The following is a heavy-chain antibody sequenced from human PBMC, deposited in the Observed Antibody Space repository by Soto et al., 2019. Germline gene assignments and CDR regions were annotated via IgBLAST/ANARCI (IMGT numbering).Heavy chain of an antibody. CDR1: GFTLSSYV. CDR2: IDAGGGGT. CDR3: AKAQEQLVHGVFDY. D-gene: IGHD6-6*01. J-gene: IGHJ4*02. V-gene: IGHV3-23*01. Sequence: GGSLRLSCAASGFTLSSYVMTWVRQAPGKGLEWVSGIDAGGGGTYYADSVKGRFTISRDNSKDTLYLQMNSLRAEDTAVYYCAKAQEQLVHGVFDYWGQGTLVTVSS.